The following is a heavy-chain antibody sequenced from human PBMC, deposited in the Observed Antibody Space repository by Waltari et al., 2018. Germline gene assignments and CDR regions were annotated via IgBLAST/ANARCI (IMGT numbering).Heavy chain of an antibody. Sequence: QITLKESGPTLVKPTQTLTLTCTFSGFSLSTSGVGVGWIRQPPGKALEWLALIYWNDDKRYSPSLKSRLTITKDTPKNRVVLTMTEMDPVDTATYYCAHAGDPRPMAVNVVVVPAATGEHFHPWGQGTLVTVSS. V-gene: IGHV2-5*01. CDR1: GFSLSTSGVG. CDR2: IYWNDDK. CDR3: AHAGDPRPMAVNVVVVPAATGEHFHP. D-gene: IGHD2-2*01. J-gene: IGHJ1*01.